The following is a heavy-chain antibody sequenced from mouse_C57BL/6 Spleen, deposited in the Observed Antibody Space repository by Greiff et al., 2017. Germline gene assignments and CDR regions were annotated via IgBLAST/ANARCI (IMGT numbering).Heavy chain of an antibody. D-gene: IGHD3-2*02. J-gene: IGHJ4*01. V-gene: IGHV1-81*01. CDR1: GYTFTSYG. Sequence: VQLQESGAELARPGASVKLSCKASGYTFTSYGISWVKQRTGQGLEWIGEIYPRSGNTYYNEKFKGKATLTADKSSSTAYMELRSLTSEDSAVYFCARKGAQATMDYWGQGTSVTVSS. CDR2: IYPRSGNT. CDR3: ARKGAQATMDY.